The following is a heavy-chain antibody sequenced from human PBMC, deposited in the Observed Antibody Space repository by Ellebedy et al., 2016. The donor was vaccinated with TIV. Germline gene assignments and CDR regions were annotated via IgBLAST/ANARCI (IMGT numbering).Heavy chain of an antibody. V-gene: IGHV4-39*07. CDR1: GDSISSSSFC. Sequence: SETLSLTCTISGDSISSSSFCWGWIRQPPGKGLEYIGIICYGGKSYYNPSLKSRVAISVDTSEKQFSLNLGSVTAADTAVYYCVRTLAGYYRVDYWGQGTLVTVS. CDR2: ICYGGKS. J-gene: IGHJ4*02. CDR3: VRTLAGYYRVDY. D-gene: IGHD3-9*01.